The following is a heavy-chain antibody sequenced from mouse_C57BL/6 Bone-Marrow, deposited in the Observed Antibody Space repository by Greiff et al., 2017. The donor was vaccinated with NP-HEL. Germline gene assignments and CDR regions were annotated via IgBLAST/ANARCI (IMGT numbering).Heavy chain of an antibody. D-gene: IGHD2-3*01. Sequence: QVQLQQSGAELVKPGASVKISCKASGYAFSSYWMNWVKQRPGKGLEWIGQIYPGDGDTNYNGKFKGKATLTADKSSSTAYMQLSSLTSEDSAVYFCARKGGLLLAMDYWGQGTSVTVSS. CDR3: ARKGGLLLAMDY. V-gene: IGHV1-80*01. J-gene: IGHJ4*01. CDR1: GYAFSSYW. CDR2: IYPGDGDT.